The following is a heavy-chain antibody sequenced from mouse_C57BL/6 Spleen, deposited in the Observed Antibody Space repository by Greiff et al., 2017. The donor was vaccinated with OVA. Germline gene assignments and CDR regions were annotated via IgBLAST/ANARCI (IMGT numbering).Heavy chain of an antibody. CDR3: ARWGLRSVGEDAMDY. CDR1: GYTFTSYW. Sequence: QVQLQQPGAELVRPGSSVKLSCKASGYTFTSYWMHWVKQRPIQGLEWIGNIDPSDSETHYNQKFKDKATLTVDKSSSTAYMQLSSLTSEDSAVYYGARWGLRSVGEDAMDYWGQGTSVTVSS. V-gene: IGHV1-52*01. J-gene: IGHJ4*01. D-gene: IGHD1-1*01. CDR2: IDPSDSET.